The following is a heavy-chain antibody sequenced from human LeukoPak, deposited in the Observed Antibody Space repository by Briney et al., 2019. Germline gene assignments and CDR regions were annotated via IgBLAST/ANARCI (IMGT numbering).Heavy chain of an antibody. CDR2: ISGSGDST. Sequence: GGSLRLSCAASGCTFSSYAMSWVRQAPGKGLEWVSAISGSGDSTYYGDSVKGRFTISRDNSKNTLYLQMNSLRAEDTAVYYCAKTRPLDSSSWSHGDYWGQGTLVTVSS. J-gene: IGHJ4*02. CDR3: AKTRPLDSSSWSHGDY. CDR1: GCTFSSYA. D-gene: IGHD6-13*01. V-gene: IGHV3-23*01.